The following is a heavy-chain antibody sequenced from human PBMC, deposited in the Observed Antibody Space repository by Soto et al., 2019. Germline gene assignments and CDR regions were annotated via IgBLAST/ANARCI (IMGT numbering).Heavy chain of an antibody. CDR3: ERDRRDYYDSSGYYYRLDY. CDR1: GGTFSSYA. D-gene: IGHD3-22*01. V-gene: IGHV1-69*01. J-gene: IGHJ4*02. CDR2: IIPIFGTA. Sequence: QVQLVQSGAEVKKPGSSVKVSCKASGGTFSSYAISWVRQAPGQGLEWMGGIIPIFGTANYAQKFQGRVTITADESTSTAYIELRSLRSEDTAVYYCERDRRDYYDSSGYYYRLDYWGQGTLVTVSS.